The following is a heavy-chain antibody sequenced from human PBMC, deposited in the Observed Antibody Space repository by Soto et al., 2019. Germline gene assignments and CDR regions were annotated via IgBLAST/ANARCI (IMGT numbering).Heavy chain of an antibody. CDR3: ARDSFVAVPAAIGPIPRPPITRGAAFDI. J-gene: IGHJ3*02. CDR1: GFTFSSYS. V-gene: IGHV3-21*01. Sequence: EVQLVESGGGLVKPGGSLRLSCAASGFTFSSYSMNWVRQAPGKGLEWVSSISSSSSYIYYADSVTGRFTISRDNAKNSLYLQMNSLRAEDTAVYYSARDSFVAVPAAIGPIPRPPITRGAAFDIWGQGTMVTVSS. CDR2: ISSSSSYI. D-gene: IGHD2-2*02.